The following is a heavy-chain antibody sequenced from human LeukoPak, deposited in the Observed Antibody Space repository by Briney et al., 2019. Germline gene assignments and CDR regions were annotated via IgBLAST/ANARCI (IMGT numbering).Heavy chain of an antibody. D-gene: IGHD3-22*01. CDR3: ARRNYYDSSGYFDY. Sequence: KTSETLSLTCTVSGGSISSSSYYWGWIRQPPGKGLEWIGSMYYSGSTYYNPSLKSRVTISVDTSKNQFSLKLSSVTAADTAVYYCARRNYYDSSGYFDYWGQGTLVTVSS. CDR1: GGSISSSSYY. V-gene: IGHV4-39*01. CDR2: MYYSGST. J-gene: IGHJ4*02.